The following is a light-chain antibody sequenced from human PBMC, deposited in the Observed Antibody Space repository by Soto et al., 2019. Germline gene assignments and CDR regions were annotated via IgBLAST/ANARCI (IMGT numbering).Light chain of an antibody. CDR3: QQRSNWLIT. V-gene: IGKV3-11*01. CDR1: QSVSSY. Sequence: EIVLTQSPGTLSLSPAERATLSCRASQSVSSYLALYQRKPGQAPRLLSYEAYNRATGNPARFSGSGSGTDFTLTISSLEPEDVAVDYSQQRSNWLITFGHGTRLEIK. CDR2: EAY. J-gene: IGKJ5*01.